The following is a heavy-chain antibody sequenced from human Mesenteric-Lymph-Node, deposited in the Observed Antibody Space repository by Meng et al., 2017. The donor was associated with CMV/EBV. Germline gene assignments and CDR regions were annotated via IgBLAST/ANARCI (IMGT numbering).Heavy chain of an antibody. Sequence: GGSLRLSCAASGFTFSSYSMNWVRQAPGKGLEWVSYISSSSSTIYYADSVKGRFTISRDNAKNSLYLQMNSLRAEDTAVYYCARDMEGGAHQMDYYGMDVWGQGTTVTVSS. D-gene: IGHD3-16*01. V-gene: IGHV3-48*04. CDR3: ARDMEGGAHQMDYYGMDV. J-gene: IGHJ6*02. CDR2: ISSSSSTI. CDR1: GFTFSSYS.